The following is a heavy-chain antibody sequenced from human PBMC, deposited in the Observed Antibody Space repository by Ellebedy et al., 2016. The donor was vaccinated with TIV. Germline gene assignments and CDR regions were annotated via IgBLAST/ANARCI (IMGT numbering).Heavy chain of an antibody. J-gene: IGHJ4*02. CDR2: ISSRSSYI. CDR1: GFTFSSYT. D-gene: IGHD3-10*01. V-gene: IGHV3-21*06. CDR3: ATEFYYRSSY. Sequence: GGSLRLSCAASGFTFSSYTMNWVRQAPGKGLEWVSSISSRSSYIYYADSVKGRFTISRDNAENSLYLQMSSLRVEDTAVYYCATEFYYRSSYWGQGTLVTVSS.